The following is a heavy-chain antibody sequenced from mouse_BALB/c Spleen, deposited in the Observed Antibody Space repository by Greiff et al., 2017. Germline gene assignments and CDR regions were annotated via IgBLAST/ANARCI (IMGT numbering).Heavy chain of an antibody. V-gene: IGHV5-17*02. CDR2: ISSGSSTI. CDR3: ARGLLRLRDYAMDY. D-gene: IGHD1-2*01. Sequence: EVNVVESGGGLVQPGGSRKLSCAASGFTFSSFGMHWVRQAPEKGLEWVAYISSGSSTIYYADTVKGRFTISRDNPKNTLFLQMTSLRSEDTAMYYCARGLLRLRDYAMDYWGQGTSVTVSS. CDR1: GFTFSSFG. J-gene: IGHJ4*01.